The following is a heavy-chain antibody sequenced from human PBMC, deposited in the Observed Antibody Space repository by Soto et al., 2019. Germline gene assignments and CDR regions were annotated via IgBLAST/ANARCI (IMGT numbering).Heavy chain of an antibody. Sequence: SETLSLTCTVSGGSISSYYWSWIRQPPGKGLEWIGYIYYSGSTNYNPSLKSRVTISVDTSKNQFSLKLSSVTAADTAVYYCARVSPFCHSSCWYLYYYDIDIWGQETTVTVPS. CDR2: IYYSGST. D-gene: IGHD6-13*01. CDR3: ARVSPFCHSSCWYLYYYDIDI. CDR1: GGSISSYY. J-gene: IGHJ6*02. V-gene: IGHV4-59*01.